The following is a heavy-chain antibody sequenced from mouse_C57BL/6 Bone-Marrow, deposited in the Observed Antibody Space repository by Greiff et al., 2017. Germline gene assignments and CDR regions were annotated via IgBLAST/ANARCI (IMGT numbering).Heavy chain of an antibody. CDR1: GFTFSSYA. J-gene: IGHJ3*01. V-gene: IGHV5-4*01. CDR3: ARPSYYSNWWVAWFAY. Sequence: EVQGVESGGGLVKPGGSLKLSCAASGFTFSSYAMSWVRQTPEKRLEWVATISDGGSYTYYPDNVKGRFTISRDNAKNNLYLQMSHLKSEDTAMYYCARPSYYSNWWVAWFAYWGQGTLVTVSA. D-gene: IGHD2-5*01. CDR2: ISDGGSYT.